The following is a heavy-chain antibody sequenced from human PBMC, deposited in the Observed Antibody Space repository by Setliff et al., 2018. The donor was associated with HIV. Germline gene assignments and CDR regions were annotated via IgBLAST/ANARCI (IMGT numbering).Heavy chain of an antibody. CDR1: SGSMTGHY. V-gene: IGHV4-4*08. CDR2: LHSLGSSRVSDTP. Sequence: PSETLSLTCSVSSGSMTGHYWTWVRQPPGKGLEWIGYLHSLGSSRVSDTPNYSPSLKSRITISLDTSKRQFSLTMTSVTAADTAVYYCARGLSSQTSWGTRPLGLDYWGQGSLVTVSS. J-gene: IGHJ4*01. CDR3: ARGLSSQTSWGTRPLGLDY. D-gene: IGHD2-2*01.